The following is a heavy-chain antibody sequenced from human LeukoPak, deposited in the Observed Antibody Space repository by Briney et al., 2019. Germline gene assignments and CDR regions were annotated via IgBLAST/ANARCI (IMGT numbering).Heavy chain of an antibody. V-gene: IGHV3-21*01. Sequence: GGSLRLSCAASGFTFSSYSMNWVRQAPGKGLEWVSSISSSSSYIYYADSVKGRFTISRDNAKNSLYLQMNSLRAEDTAVYYCASSRYYDILTGYYYPFDYWGQGTLVTVSS. CDR1: GFTFSSYS. J-gene: IGHJ4*02. CDR2: ISSSSSYI. D-gene: IGHD3-9*01. CDR3: ASSRYYDILTGYYYPFDY.